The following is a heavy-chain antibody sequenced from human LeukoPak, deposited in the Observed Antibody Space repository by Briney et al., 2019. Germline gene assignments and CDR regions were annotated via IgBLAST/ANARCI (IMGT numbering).Heavy chain of an antibody. J-gene: IGHJ3*02. CDR1: GYTFTGYY. V-gene: IGHV1-2*02. Sequence: ASVKVSCKASGYTFTGYYMHWVRQAPGQGLEWMGWINPNSGGTNYAQKFQGRVTMTRDTSISTAYMELSRLRSDDTAVYYCARDQSEYQLLWGHADAFDIWGQGTMVTVSS. D-gene: IGHD2-2*01. CDR3: ARDQSEYQLLWGHADAFDI. CDR2: INPNSGGT.